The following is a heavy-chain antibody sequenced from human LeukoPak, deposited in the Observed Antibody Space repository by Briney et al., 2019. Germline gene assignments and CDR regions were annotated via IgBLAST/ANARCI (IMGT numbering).Heavy chain of an antibody. CDR3: VSWAGKYYETSDYYLPPADS. D-gene: IGHD3-22*01. J-gene: IGHJ4*02. Sequence: GGSLRLSCAASGFTFSSYWMSWVRQAPWRELEWVANIKQEGSEKCYVDSVRGRFTIARDNAKNSLYLQMNSLRVEDTAVYYCVSWAGKYYETSDYYLPPADSWGQGTLVTVSS. CDR1: GFTFSSYW. V-gene: IGHV3-7*01. CDR2: IKQEGSEK.